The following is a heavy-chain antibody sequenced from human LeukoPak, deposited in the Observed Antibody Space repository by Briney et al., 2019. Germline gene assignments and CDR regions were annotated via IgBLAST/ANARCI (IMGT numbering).Heavy chain of an antibody. CDR2: IYTSGST. D-gene: IGHD1-26*01. Sequence: SETLSLTCTVSGGSISSYYWSWIRQPAGKGLEWIGRIYTSGSTNYNPSLKSRVTMSVDTSKNQFSLKLSSVTAADTAVYYCARVSGSYSGYYYYYMDVWGKGTTVTISS. CDR3: ARVSGSYSGYYYYYMDV. J-gene: IGHJ6*03. V-gene: IGHV4-4*07. CDR1: GGSISSYY.